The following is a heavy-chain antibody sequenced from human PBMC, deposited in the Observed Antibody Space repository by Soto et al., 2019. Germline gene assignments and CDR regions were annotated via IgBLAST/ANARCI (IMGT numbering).Heavy chain of an antibody. Sequence: GGSLRLSCAASGFTFDDYAMHWVRLAPGKGLEWVSGTSWNSGSIAYADSVKGRFTISRDNAKNSLYLQMNSLRAEDTALYYCARDGGSYYYFHMDVWGKGTTVTVSS. J-gene: IGHJ6*03. CDR1: GFTFDDYA. CDR3: ARDGGSYYYFHMDV. V-gene: IGHV3-9*01. D-gene: IGHD3-16*01. CDR2: TSWNSGSI.